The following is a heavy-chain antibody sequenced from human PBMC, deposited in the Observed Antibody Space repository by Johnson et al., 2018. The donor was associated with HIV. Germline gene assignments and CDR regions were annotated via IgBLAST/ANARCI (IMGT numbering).Heavy chain of an antibody. CDR1: GFTFRSHA. Sequence: LVESGGGVVQPGRSLRLSCAASGFTFRSHAMHWVRQAPGKGLEWVAVISYDGNNKFQADSVKGRFTISRDNSKNTLYLQMNSLRAEDTAVYYCARSYSTSWNASDIWGQGTMVTVSS. CDR3: ARSYSTSWNASDI. CDR2: ISYDGNNK. V-gene: IGHV3-30-3*01. D-gene: IGHD4-11*01. J-gene: IGHJ3*02.